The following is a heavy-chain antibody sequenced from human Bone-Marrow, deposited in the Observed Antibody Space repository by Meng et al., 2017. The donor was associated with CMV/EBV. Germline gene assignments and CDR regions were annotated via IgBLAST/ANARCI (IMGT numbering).Heavy chain of an antibody. CDR1: GGTFSSYT. V-gene: IGHV1-69*05. CDR2: IIPIFGTA. J-gene: IGHJ6*02. CDR3: ARDRYAPGYCYGMDV. D-gene: IGHD3-10*01. Sequence: SVKVSCKASGGTFSSYTISWVRQAPGQGLEWMGGIIPIFGTANYAQKFQGRVTITTDESTSTAYMELSSLRSEDTAVYYCARDRYAPGYCYGMDVWGQGTTVTVSS.